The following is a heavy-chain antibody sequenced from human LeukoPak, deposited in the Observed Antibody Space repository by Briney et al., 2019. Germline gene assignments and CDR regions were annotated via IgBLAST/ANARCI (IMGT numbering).Heavy chain of an antibody. J-gene: IGHJ3*02. CDR2: INHSGST. Sequence: SETLSLTCAVYGGSFSGYYWSWIRQPPGKGLEWFGEINHSGSTNYNPSLKSRVTISVDTSKNQFSLKLSSVTAADTAVYYCASNYYDSSGYSNAFDIWGQGTMVTVSS. D-gene: IGHD3-22*01. CDR1: GGSFSGYY. V-gene: IGHV4-34*01. CDR3: ASNYYDSSGYSNAFDI.